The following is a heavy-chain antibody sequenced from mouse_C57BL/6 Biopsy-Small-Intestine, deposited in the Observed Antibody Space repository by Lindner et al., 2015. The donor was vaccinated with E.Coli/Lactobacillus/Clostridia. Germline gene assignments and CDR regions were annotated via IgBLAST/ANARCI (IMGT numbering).Heavy chain of an antibody. V-gene: IGHV10-1*01. D-gene: IGHD2-4*01. CDR3: VRHVYDYDVGGYFDY. CDR1: GFSFNTYA. J-gene: IGHJ2*01. Sequence: VQLQESGGGLVQPKGSLKLSCAASGFSFNTYAMNWVRQAPGKGLEWVAHIRSKSNNYATYCADSVKDRFTISRDDSESMLYLQMNNLKTEDTAMYYCVRHVYDYDVGGYFDYRGQGTTLTVSS. CDR2: IRSKSNNYAT.